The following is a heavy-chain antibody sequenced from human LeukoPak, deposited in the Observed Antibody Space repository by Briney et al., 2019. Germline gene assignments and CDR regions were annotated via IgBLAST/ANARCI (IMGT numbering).Heavy chain of an antibody. D-gene: IGHD3-22*01. V-gene: IGHV1-18*01. Sequence: ASVKVSCKAYGYTFTSYGINWLRQAPRQGLEWMGWISVYNGNTNYVQKFQDRVTMTTDTSTSTAYMELRSLRSDDTAVYYCARVQPHRIHYDNSDYPTRNDYWGQGTLVTVSS. CDR3: ARVQPHRIHYDNSDYPTRNDY. J-gene: IGHJ4*02. CDR1: GYTFTSYG. CDR2: ISVYNGNT.